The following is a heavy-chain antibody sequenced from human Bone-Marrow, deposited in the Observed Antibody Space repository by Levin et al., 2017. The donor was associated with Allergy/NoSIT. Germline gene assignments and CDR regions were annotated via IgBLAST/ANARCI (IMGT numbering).Heavy chain of an antibody. V-gene: IGHV1-24*01. CDR1: GHTLTDLS. CDR3: TTALTSVAVDSFDD. J-gene: IGHJ4*02. Sequence: EASVKVSCKVSGHTLTDLSIHWVRQAPGKGPQWMGGFDPEEGETIFAQTFQGRVTMSEDTSTDTAYLELNSLTSDDTAMYFCTTALTSVAVDSFDDWGQGTLITVSS. CDR2: FDPEEGET. D-gene: IGHD6-19*01.